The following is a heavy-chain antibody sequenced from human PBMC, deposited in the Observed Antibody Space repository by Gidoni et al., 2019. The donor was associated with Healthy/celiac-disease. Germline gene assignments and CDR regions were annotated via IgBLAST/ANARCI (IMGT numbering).Heavy chain of an antibody. CDR1: GYTFTGYY. J-gene: IGHJ6*02. CDR3: ARDGRDGYNLPYYYGMDV. V-gene: IGHV1-2*04. CDR2: INPNSGGT. D-gene: IGHD5-12*01. Sequence: QVQLVQSGAEVKKPGASVKVSCKASGYTFTGYYMHWVRQAPGQGLEWMGWINPNSGGTNYAQKFQGWVTMTRDTSISTAYMELSRLRSDDTAVYYCARDGRDGYNLPYYYGMDVWGQGTTVTVSS.